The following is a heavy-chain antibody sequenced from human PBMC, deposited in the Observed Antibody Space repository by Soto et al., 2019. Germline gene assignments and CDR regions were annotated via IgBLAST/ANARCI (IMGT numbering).Heavy chain of an antibody. CDR1: GGTFSTYA. Sequence: QVQLVQSGVEVKKPGSSVKVSCKASGGTFSTYAINWVRQAPGQGLEWMGGIIPIFNSANYAQKFQGRVTIIADRSTSTAYMELSSLRSEDTAVYYCSATIYSDSYYYGMDVWGQGTTVTGSS. CDR2: IIPIFNSA. CDR3: SATIYSDSYYYGMDV. D-gene: IGHD3-3*01. J-gene: IGHJ6*02. V-gene: IGHV1-69*06.